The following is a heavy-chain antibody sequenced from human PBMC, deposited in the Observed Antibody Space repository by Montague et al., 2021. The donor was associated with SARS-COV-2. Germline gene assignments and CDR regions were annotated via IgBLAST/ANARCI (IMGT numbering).Heavy chain of an antibody. CDR3: AAPMVKDY. D-gene: IGHD5-18*01. J-gene: IGHJ4*02. CDR1: GFTLSSYA. CDR2: ISYDGSNK. Sequence: SLRLSCAASGFTLSSYAMHWVRQAPGKELEWVAVISYDGSNKYYADSVKGRFTISRDNSKNTLYLQMNSLRAEDTAVYYCAAPMVKDYWGQGTLVTVSS. V-gene: IGHV3-30-3*01.